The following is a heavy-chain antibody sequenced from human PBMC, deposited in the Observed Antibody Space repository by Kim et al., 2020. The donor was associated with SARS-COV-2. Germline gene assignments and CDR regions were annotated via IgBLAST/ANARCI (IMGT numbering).Heavy chain of an antibody. Sequence: GGSLRLSCAASGFTFSSYGMHWVRQAPGKGLEWVAVISYDGSNKYYADSVKGRFTISRDNSKNTLYLQMNSLRAEDTAVYYCAKDSGIAVAGIPVNWGQGTLVTVSS. CDR3: AKDSGIAVAGIPVN. D-gene: IGHD6-19*01. V-gene: IGHV3-30*18. J-gene: IGHJ4*02. CDR1: GFTFSSYG. CDR2: ISYDGSNK.